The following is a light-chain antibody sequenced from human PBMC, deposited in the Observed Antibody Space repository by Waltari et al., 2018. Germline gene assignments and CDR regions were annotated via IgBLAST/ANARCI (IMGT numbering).Light chain of an antibody. V-gene: IGLV2-14*01. J-gene: IGLJ3*02. Sequence: QSALTQLASVSGSPGQSITISCTGTSSNVGGFHCFPWYQQYPGKAPKLMIYDVSQRPSGVSNRFSGSKSGNTASLTIPGLQAEDEADYYCSSYTSSNTLVFGVGTKLTVL. CDR3: SSYTSSNTLV. CDR1: SSNVGGFHC. CDR2: DVS.